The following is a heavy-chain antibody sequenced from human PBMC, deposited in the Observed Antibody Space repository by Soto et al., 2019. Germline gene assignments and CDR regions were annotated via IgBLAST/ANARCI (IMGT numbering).Heavy chain of an antibody. CDR3: ARDRHYGSGSDFDY. CDR1: GGSISSGGYY. CDR2: IYYSGST. V-gene: IGHV4-31*03. Sequence: PSETLSLTCTVSGGSISSGGYYWSWIRQHPGKGLEWIGYIYYSGSTYYNPSLKSRVTISVDTSENQFSLKLSSVTAADTAVYYCARDRHYGSGSDFDYWGQGTLVTVSS. D-gene: IGHD3-10*01. J-gene: IGHJ4*02.